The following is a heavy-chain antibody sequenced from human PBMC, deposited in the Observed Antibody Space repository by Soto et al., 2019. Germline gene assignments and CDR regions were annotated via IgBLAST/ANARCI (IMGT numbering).Heavy chain of an antibody. Sequence: GASVKVSCKASGYTFTSYGISWVRQAPGQGLEWMGWISAYNGNTNYAQKLQGRVTMTTDTSTSSAYMELRSLRSDDTAVYYCARECCRITGTTRPNYYYCMDVWGNGTTVTVSS. V-gene: IGHV1-18*01. CDR1: GYTFTSYG. CDR2: ISAYNGNT. CDR3: ARECCRITGTTRPNYYYCMDV. J-gene: IGHJ6*04. D-gene: IGHD1-20*01.